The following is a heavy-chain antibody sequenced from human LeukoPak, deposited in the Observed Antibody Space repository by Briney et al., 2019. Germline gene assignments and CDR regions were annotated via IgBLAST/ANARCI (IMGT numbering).Heavy chain of an antibody. CDR3: VRDFTWAFDY. Sequence: SQTLSLTCAISGDSVSSKSVSGNGVRQSPSRGLEYLGRTRYRSTWNTFYSLSVQGRITINADTSRNQVSLRLNSVTPEDTALYYCVRDFTWAFDYWGQGTLVTVSS. D-gene: IGHD7-27*01. CDR2: TRYRSTWNT. CDR1: GDSVSSKSVS. V-gene: IGHV6-1*01. J-gene: IGHJ4*02.